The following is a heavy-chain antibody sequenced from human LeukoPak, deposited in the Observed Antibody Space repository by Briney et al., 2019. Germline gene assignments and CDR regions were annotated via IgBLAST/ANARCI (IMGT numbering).Heavy chain of an antibody. Sequence: GGSLRLSCAASGFPFSVFAMSWVRRTPGKELEWVSGISGSGDNTLYADSVKGRFTISRDNSKNTLYLEMNSLRAEDTAIYYCAKMKGHPLPKYYMDVWGQGTTVTVSS. V-gene: IGHV3-23*01. CDR2: ISGSGDNT. J-gene: IGHJ6*01. CDR1: GFPFSVFA. CDR3: AKMKGHPLPKYYMDV. D-gene: IGHD1-26*01.